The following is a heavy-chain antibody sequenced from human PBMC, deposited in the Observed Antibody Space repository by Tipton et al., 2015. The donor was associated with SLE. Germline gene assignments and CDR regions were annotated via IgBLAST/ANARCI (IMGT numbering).Heavy chain of an antibody. CDR1: GASLSTSAYS. Sequence: TLSLTCTVSGASLSTSAYSWGWIRQPPGKGLGWIGSLYYRGSTYYNPSLKSRVTISVDTSRNQFSLNLSSVTAADTAVYYCARHRSGSYYFWGQGTRVTVSS. CDR3: ARHRSGSYYF. CDR2: LYYRGST. V-gene: IGHV4-39*07. D-gene: IGHD3-10*01. J-gene: IGHJ4*02.